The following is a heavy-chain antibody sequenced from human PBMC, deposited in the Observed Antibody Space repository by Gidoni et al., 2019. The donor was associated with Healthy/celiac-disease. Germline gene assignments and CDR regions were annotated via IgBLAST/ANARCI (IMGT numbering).Heavy chain of an antibody. Sequence: QVQLVQSGAEVKKPGASVKVSCKASGYTFTSYGISWVRQAPGQGLEWMGWISAYNGNTNYAQKLQGRVTMTTDTSTSTAYMELRSLRSDDTAVYYCARVTAEAGYYYYYGMDVWGQGTTVTVSS. J-gene: IGHJ6*02. CDR2: ISAYNGNT. CDR3: ARVTAEAGYYYYYGMDV. CDR1: GYTFTSYG. V-gene: IGHV1-18*01.